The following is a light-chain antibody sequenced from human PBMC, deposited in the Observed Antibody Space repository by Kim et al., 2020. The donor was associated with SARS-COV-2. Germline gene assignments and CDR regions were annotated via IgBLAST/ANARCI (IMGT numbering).Light chain of an antibody. CDR1: DSNSGSKT. Sequence: GQRVTISCFGSDSNSGSKTVNWYQQGPGTAPKRLIDSNNRRPAGVPDRVSGAKSGTSASLAISGLQSEDEADYYCATWDDSLDVWMFGGGTKLTVL. V-gene: IGLV1-44*01. CDR3: ATWDDSLDVWM. J-gene: IGLJ3*02. CDR2: SNN.